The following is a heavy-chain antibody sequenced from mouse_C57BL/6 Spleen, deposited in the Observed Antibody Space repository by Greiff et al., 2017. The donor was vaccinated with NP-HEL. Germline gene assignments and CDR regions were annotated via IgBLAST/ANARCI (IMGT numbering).Heavy chain of an antibody. J-gene: IGHJ2*01. CDR1: GYSITSGYY. V-gene: IGHV3-6*01. Sequence: EVKLQESGPGLVKPSQSLSLTCSVTGYSITSGYYWNWIRQFPGNKLEWMGYISYDGSNNYNPSLKNRISITRDTSKNQFFLKLNSVTTEDTATYYCARDRGSSSYYFDYWGQGTTLTVSS. CDR3: ARDRGSSSYYFDY. CDR2: ISYDGSN. D-gene: IGHD1-1*01.